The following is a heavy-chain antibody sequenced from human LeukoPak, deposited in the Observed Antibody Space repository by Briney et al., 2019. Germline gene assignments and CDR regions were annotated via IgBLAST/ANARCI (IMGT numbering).Heavy chain of an antibody. J-gene: IGHJ4*02. CDR3: AREITAYMSSSWYGFFDY. CDR2: ISAYNGNT. D-gene: IGHD6-13*01. V-gene: IGHV1-18*01. Sequence: ASVKVSCKASGYTFTSYGISWVRQAPGQGLEWMGWISAYNGNTNYAQKLQGRVTMTTDTSTSTAYMELRSLRSDDTAVYYCAREITAYMSSSWYGFFDYWGQGTLVTVSS. CDR1: GYTFTSYG.